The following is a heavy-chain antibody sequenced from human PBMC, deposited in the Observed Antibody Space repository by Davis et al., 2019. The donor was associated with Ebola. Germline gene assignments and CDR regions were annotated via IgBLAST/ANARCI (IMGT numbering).Heavy chain of an antibody. CDR1: GGSISSSSYY. CDR3: ARHQGSSSYYGMDV. D-gene: IGHD6-6*01. J-gene: IGHJ6*02. V-gene: IGHV4-39*01. Sequence: SETLSLTCTVSGGSISSSSYYWGWIRQPPGKGLEWIGSISYSGSTSYNPSLKSRVTMSVDTSKNQFSLKMSSVTAADTAVYYCARHQGSSSYYGMDVWGQGTTVTVSS. CDR2: ISYSGST.